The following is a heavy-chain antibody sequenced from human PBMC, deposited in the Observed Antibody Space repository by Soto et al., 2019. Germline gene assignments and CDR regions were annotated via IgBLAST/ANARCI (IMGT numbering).Heavy chain of an antibody. D-gene: IGHD6-19*01. CDR3: ARDGSAVAGTGY. Sequence: ESGGGVVQPGRSLRLSCAASGFTFSSYGMHWVRQAPGKGLEWVAVIWYDGSNKYYADSVKGRFTISRDNSKNTLYLQVNSLRAEDTAVYYCARDGSAVAGTGYWGQGTLVTVSS. CDR1: GFTFSSYG. CDR2: IWYDGSNK. V-gene: IGHV3-33*01. J-gene: IGHJ4*02.